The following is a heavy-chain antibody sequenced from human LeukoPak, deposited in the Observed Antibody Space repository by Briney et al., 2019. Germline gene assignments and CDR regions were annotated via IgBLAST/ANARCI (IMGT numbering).Heavy chain of an antibody. D-gene: IGHD6-13*01. J-gene: IGHJ4*02. Sequence: GESLKISCKTSGYSFSTNWIGWVRQMPGKGLEWMGIIYPGDSDTRYSPSSQGQVTISADKSINTAYLQWSSLKASDTAMYYCARPGYSGSLEYWGQGTLVTVSS. CDR3: ARPGYSGSLEY. CDR1: GYSFSTNW. CDR2: IYPGDSDT. V-gene: IGHV5-51*01.